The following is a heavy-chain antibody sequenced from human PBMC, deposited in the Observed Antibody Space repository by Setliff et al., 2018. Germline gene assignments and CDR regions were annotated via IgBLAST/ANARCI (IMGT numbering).Heavy chain of an antibody. CDR1: GFTFSAHY. D-gene: IGHD3-10*01. CDR3: ARPLRYGDYYYYGMDV. J-gene: IGHJ6*02. V-gene: IGHV3-48*01. Sequence: GGSLRLSCAASGFTFSAHYMDWLRQAPGKGLEWFSYITSSSTGIWYADSVKGRFTISRDNAENPLYLQMNSLRVEDTAVYYCARPLRYGDYYYYGMDVWGQGTTVTVSS. CDR2: ITSSSTGI.